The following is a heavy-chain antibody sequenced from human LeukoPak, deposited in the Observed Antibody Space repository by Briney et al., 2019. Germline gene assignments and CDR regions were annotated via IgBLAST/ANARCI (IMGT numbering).Heavy chain of an antibody. V-gene: IGHV3-7*01. CDR3: ARVMEYYYYYMDV. J-gene: IGHJ6*03. CDR2: IKQDGSEK. Sequence: GGSLRLSCAASGFTFSSYWMSWVRQAPGKGLEWVANIKQDGSEKYYVDSVKGRFTISRDNAKNSLYLQMNSLRAEDTAVYYCARVMEYYYYYMDVWGKGTTVTISS. CDR1: GFTFSSYW. D-gene: IGHD3-10*01.